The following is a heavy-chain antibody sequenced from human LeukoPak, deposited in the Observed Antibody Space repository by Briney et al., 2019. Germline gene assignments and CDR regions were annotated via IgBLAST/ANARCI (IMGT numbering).Heavy chain of an antibody. CDR3: ASSPRYSSGWYLGTNFDY. D-gene: IGHD6-19*01. Sequence: GGSLRLSCAASGFTFSSHWMSWVRQAPGKGLEWVANIKQDGSEKYYVDSVKGRFTISRDNAKNSLYLQVNSLRAEDTAVYYCASSPRYSSGWYLGTNFDYWGQGTLVTVSS. CDR2: IKQDGSEK. CDR1: GFTFSSHW. V-gene: IGHV3-7*01. J-gene: IGHJ4*02.